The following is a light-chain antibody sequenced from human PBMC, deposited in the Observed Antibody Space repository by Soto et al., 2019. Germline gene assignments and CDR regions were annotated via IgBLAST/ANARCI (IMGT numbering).Light chain of an antibody. V-gene: IGKV3-11*01. Sequence: EIVLTQSPATLSLSPGERATLSCRASQSVSNNLAWYQHKPGQAPRLLTYDASNRATGIPARVIGSGSGTDFTLTISSLEPEDFAVYYCLQRSTWPWALGQGTKVEIK. CDR2: DAS. CDR3: LQRSTWPWA. CDR1: QSVSNN. J-gene: IGKJ1*01.